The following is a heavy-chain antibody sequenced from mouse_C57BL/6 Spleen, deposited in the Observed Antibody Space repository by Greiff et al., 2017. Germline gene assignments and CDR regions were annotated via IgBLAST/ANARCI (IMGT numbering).Heavy chain of an antibody. D-gene: IGHD2-4*01. CDR3: ARGGVYYDYDGFDY. Sequence: QVQLQQPGAELVKPGASVKMSCKASGYTFTSYWITWVKQRPGQGLEWIGDIYPGSGSTNYNEKFKSKATLTVDTSSSTAYMQLSSLTSEDSAVYYCARGGVYYDYDGFDYWGQGTTLTVSS. J-gene: IGHJ2*01. CDR2: IYPGSGST. CDR1: GYTFTSYW. V-gene: IGHV1-55*01.